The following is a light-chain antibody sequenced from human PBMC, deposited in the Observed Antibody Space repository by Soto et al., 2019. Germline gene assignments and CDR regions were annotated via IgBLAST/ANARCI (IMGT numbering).Light chain of an antibody. CDR1: QSVSSY. CDR2: DAS. Sequence: EIVLTQSPATLSLSPGERATLSYRASQSVSSYLAWYPQKPGPAPRLLIYDASNRATVIPASFSGIRSGTDFTLTISSLEPEDFAVNYCQQRSNWPPVTFGGGTKVEIK. CDR3: QQRSNWPPVT. V-gene: IGKV3-11*01. J-gene: IGKJ4*01.